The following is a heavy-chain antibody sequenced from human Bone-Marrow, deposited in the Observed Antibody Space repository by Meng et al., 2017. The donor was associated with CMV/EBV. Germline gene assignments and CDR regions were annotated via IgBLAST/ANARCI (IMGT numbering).Heavy chain of an antibody. J-gene: IGHJ3*02. V-gene: IGHV4-39*07. D-gene: IGHD2-2*01. CDR2: IYYSGST. Sequence: SETLSLTCTVSGGSISSSSYYWGRIREPPGKGLECIGSIYYSGSTYYNPSLKSRVTISVDTSKNQFSLKLSSVTAADTAVYYCARAFGCSSSTCYGYVFDNWGQGTMVTVSS. CDR3: ARAFGCSSSTCYGYVFDN. CDR1: GGSISSSSYY.